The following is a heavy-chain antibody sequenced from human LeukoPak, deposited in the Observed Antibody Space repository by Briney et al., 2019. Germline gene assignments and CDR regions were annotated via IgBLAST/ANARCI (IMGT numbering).Heavy chain of an antibody. V-gene: IGHV3-7*01. CDR3: ARVRTEWYIDL. D-gene: IGHD2-8*02. J-gene: IGHJ2*01. CDR2: IRQDGGEM. CDR1: GFTFSTYW. Sequence: PGGSLRLSCAASGFTFSTYWMTWVRQAPGMGLEWVANIRQDGGEMFYVDSVKGRFTISRDNAKNSLYLQMDGLRAEDTAVYYCARVRTEWYIDLWGRGTLATVST.